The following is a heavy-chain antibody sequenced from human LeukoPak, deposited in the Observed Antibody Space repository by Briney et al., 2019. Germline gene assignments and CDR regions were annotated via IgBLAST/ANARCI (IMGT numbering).Heavy chain of an antibody. CDR1: GFTFSSYS. D-gene: IGHD1-7*01. Sequence: GGSLRLSCAASGFTFSSYSMNWVRQAPGKGLEWVSSISSSSSYIYYADSVKGRFTISRDNAKNSLYLQMNSLRAEDTAVYYCARENNWNYLYYYYYYMDVWGKGTTVTVSS. CDR3: ARENNWNYLYYYYYYMDV. J-gene: IGHJ6*03. V-gene: IGHV3-21*01. CDR2: ISSSSSYI.